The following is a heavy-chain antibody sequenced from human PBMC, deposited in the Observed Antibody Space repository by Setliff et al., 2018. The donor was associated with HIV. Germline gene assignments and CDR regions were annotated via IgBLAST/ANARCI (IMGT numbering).Heavy chain of an antibody. D-gene: IGHD3-9*01. J-gene: IGHJ4*02. Sequence: SVKVSCKASGGTFSSYAISWVRQAPGQGLEWMGGIIPIFGTTNYAQKFQGRVTITTDESTTTAYMELSSLRSEDMALYYCAGSILTGYYTFGADYWGQGTLVTVSS. V-gene: IGHV1-69*05. CDR1: GGTFSSYA. CDR2: IIPIFGTT. CDR3: AGSILTGYYTFGADY.